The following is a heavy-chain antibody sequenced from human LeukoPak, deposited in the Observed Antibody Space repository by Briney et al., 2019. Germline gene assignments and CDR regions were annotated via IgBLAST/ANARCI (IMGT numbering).Heavy chain of an antibody. CDR2: INSDGIST. V-gene: IGHV3-74*01. J-gene: IGHJ4*02. Sequence: GGSLRLSCAASGFTFSSYWMHWVRQAPGKGLVWVSRINSDGISTSYADPVKGRFTISRDNAKNTLYLQMNSLRAEDTAVYYCARVGDSSGWYYFDYWGQGTLVTVSS. CDR1: GFTFSSYW. D-gene: IGHD6-19*01. CDR3: ARVGDSSGWYYFDY.